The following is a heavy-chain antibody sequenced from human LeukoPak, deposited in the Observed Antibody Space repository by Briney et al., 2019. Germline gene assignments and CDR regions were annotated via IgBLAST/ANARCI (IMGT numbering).Heavy chain of an antibody. CDR2: IWYDGSNK. D-gene: IGHD2-2*01. CDR3: ARSSRRYCSSTSCLYNWFDP. J-gene: IGHJ5*02. CDR1: GFTFSSYG. V-gene: IGHV3-33*01. Sequence: GGSLRLSCAASGFTFSSYGMHWVRQAPGKGLEWVAVIWYDGSNKYYADSVKGRFTISRDNSKNTLYLQMNSLRAEDTAVYYCARSSRRYCSSTSCLYNWFDPWGQGTLVTVSS.